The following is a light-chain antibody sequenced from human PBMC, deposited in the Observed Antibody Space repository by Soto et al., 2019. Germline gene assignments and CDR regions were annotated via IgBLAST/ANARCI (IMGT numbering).Light chain of an antibody. J-gene: IGKJ2*01. CDR1: QGSSSS. CDR2: AAS. CDR3: QQSYSTPYT. Sequence: DIPMTQSPSSLSASVGDRVTVTCRASQGSSSSLNWYQQTPGKAPTLLIYAASTLQSGVPSRFSGSGSGADFTLTISSLQPEDFATYYCQQSYSTPYTFGQGTNLEIK. V-gene: IGKV1-39*01.